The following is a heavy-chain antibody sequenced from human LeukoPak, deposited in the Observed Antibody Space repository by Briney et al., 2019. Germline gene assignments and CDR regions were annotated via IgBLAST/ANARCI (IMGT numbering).Heavy chain of an antibody. Sequence: GGSLRLSCAASGFTFSSYAKQWVRQAPGKAREWVAVISYDGSNKYYADSVKGRFTISRDNSKNTLYLQMNSLRAEDTAVYYCARERYSGSYSIAFDYWGQGTLVTVSS. CDR1: GFTFSSYA. V-gene: IGHV3-30*04. J-gene: IGHJ4*02. CDR3: ARERYSGSYSIAFDY. D-gene: IGHD3-10*01. CDR2: ISYDGSNK.